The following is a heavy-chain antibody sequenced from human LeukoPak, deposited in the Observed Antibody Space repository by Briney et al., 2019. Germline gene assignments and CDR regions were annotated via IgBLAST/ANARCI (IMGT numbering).Heavy chain of an antibody. D-gene: IGHD3-10*01. J-gene: IGHJ6*04. CDR3: ARDYYGSGSYSDFYYYYYGMDV. CDR2: ISSSSSYI. V-gene: IGHV3-21*01. Sequence: GGSLRLSCAASGFTFSSYSMNWVRQAPGKGLEWVSSISSSSSYIYYADSVKGRFTISRDNAKNSLYLQMNSLRAEDTAVYYCARDYYGSGSYSDFYYYYYGMDVWGKGTTVTVSS. CDR1: GFTFSSYS.